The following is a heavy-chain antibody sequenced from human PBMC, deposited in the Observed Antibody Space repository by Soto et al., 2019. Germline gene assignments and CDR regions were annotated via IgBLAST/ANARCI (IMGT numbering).Heavy chain of an antibody. Sequence: GGSLRLSCVVSGGSFSDFYMSWIRKAPGKGLEWVSHISTDSSNTKYGDSVEGRFTVSRDNAKRSLYLQMNSLRVEDTGIYYCATYGMDVWGQGTTVTVSS. CDR2: ISTDSSNT. CDR3: ATYGMDV. V-gene: IGHV3-11*06. CDR1: GGSFSDFY. J-gene: IGHJ6*02.